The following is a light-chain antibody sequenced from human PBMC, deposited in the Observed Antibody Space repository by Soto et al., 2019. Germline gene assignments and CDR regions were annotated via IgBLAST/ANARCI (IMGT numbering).Light chain of an antibody. V-gene: IGKV1-33*01. Sequence: DIQMTQSPSSLSASVGDRITITCQASQDIRNHLNWYQQKPGKAPKILIYDASNLEAGVPSRFGGSGSGTDFSFTISSLHPEDIATYYCQQYLNVLTFGGGTKVEIK. CDR2: DAS. CDR1: QDIRNH. J-gene: IGKJ4*01. CDR3: QQYLNVLT.